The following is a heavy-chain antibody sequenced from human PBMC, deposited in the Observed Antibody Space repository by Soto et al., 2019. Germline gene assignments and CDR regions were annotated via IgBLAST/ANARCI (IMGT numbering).Heavy chain of an antibody. Sequence: SETLSLTCTVSGGSISSYYWSWIRQPPGKGLEWIGYIYYSGSTNYNPSLKSRVTISVDTSKNQFSLKLSSVTAADTAVYYCARAWFGELYAFDIWGQGTMVTVSS. D-gene: IGHD3-10*01. CDR2: IYYSGST. CDR3: ARAWFGELYAFDI. J-gene: IGHJ3*02. V-gene: IGHV4-59*01. CDR1: GGSISSYY.